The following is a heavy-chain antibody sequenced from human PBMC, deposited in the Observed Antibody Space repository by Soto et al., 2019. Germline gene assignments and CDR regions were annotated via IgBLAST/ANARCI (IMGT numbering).Heavy chain of an antibody. CDR2: ISGSGGST. D-gene: IGHD6-13*01. Sequence: GGSLRLSCAASGFTFSSYAMSWVRQAPGKGLEWVSAISGSGGSTYYADSVKGRFTISRDNSKNTMYLQMNSLRAEDAAVYYCAKYLGRPEYSSSWYGVFDYWGQGTLVTVSS. CDR3: AKYLGRPEYSSSWYGVFDY. V-gene: IGHV3-23*01. J-gene: IGHJ4*02. CDR1: GFTFSSYA.